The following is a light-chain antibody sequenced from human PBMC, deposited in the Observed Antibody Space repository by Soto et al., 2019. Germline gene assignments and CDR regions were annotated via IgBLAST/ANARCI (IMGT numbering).Light chain of an antibody. CDR2: AAS. CDR3: HQANSFPFT. CDR1: QDIHTW. V-gene: IGKV1-12*02. J-gene: IGKJ4*01. Sequence: DLQMTQSPSSVSASVGDRVTITCRASQDIHTWLAWYQQKPGKAPKLLIYAASSLQSGVPPRFSGSGSGTDFTLTISSLQPDDFATYYCHQANSFPFTFGGGTKVEIK.